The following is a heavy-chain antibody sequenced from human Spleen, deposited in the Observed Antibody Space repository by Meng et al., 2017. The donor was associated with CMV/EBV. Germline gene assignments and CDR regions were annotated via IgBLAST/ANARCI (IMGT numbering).Heavy chain of an antibody. J-gene: IGHJ5*02. CDR1: RGSVNSDVYY. D-gene: IGHD4/OR15-4a*01. CDR2: IYDGGST. CDR3: ARDLLTVVEA. V-gene: IGHV4-61*08. Sequence: TCSVSRGSVNSDVYYWSWIRQDPGKGQEWIGHIYDGGSTNNNPTLKSRVAISVDTSKNQFSLKMRSVTAADTAVYYCARDLLTVVEAWGQGTLVTVSS.